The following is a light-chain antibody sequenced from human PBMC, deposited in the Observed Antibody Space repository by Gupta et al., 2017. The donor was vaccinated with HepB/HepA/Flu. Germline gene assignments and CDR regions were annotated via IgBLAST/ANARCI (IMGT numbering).Light chain of an antibody. CDR1: TSNIGSNT. V-gene: IGLV1-44*01. CDR2: TVN. CDR3: AAWDDSLNGLV. J-gene: IGLJ3*02. Sequence: QSVLTQPPSASGTPGQRVTISCSGSTSNIGSNTVNWYQQLPGTAPKLLIDTVNQRPSGVPDRFSGSKSGTSASLAISGLQSGDEADYYCAAWDDSLNGLVFGGGTKLTVL.